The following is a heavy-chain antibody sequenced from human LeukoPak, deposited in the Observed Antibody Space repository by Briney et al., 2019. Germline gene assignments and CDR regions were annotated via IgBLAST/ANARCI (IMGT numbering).Heavy chain of an antibody. CDR2: INPSGGST. V-gene: IGHV1-46*01. D-gene: IGHD1-26*01. CDR3: ARDSGGSYGQGAFDI. Sequence: ASVKVSCKAVGYTFTSHYMHWVRQAPGQGLEWMGIINPSGGSTSYAQKFQGRVTMTRDTSTSTVYMELSSLRSEDTAVYYCARDSGGSYGQGAFDIWGQGTMVTVSS. CDR1: GYTFTSHY. J-gene: IGHJ3*02.